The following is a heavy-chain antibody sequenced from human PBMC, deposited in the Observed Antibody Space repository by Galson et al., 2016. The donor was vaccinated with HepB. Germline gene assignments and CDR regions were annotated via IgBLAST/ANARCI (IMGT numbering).Heavy chain of an antibody. CDR1: GYTFTRYY. CDR2: INPSFGST. J-gene: IGHJ4*02. Sequence: SVKASCKASGYTFTRYYMHWVRQAPGQGLEWMGIINPSFGSTSYAQKFQGRVTMTRDTSTSTVYMEVSSLRSEDTAVYYCARDPGDGYNLPYDYWGQGTLVTVSS. D-gene: IGHD5-24*01. V-gene: IGHV1-46*01. CDR3: ARDPGDGYNLPYDY.